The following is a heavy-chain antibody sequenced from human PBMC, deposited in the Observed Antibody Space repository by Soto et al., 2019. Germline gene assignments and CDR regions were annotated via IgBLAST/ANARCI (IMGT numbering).Heavy chain of an antibody. D-gene: IGHD2-15*01. V-gene: IGHV3-30-3*01. Sequence: PGGSLRLSCAASGFTFSSYAMHWVRQAPGKGLEWVAVISYDGSNKYYADSVKGRFTISRDNSKNTLYLQMNSLRAEDTAVYYCARDLGGRKRAYYYYGMDVWGQGTTVTVS. J-gene: IGHJ6*02. CDR1: GFTFSSYA. CDR3: ARDLGGRKRAYYYYGMDV. CDR2: ISYDGSNK.